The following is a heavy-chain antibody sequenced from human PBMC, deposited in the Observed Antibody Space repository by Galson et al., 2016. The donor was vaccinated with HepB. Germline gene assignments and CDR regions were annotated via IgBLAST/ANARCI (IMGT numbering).Heavy chain of an antibody. CDR1: GDSVASNSGG. D-gene: IGHD4/OR15-4a*01. V-gene: IGHV6-1*01. J-gene: IGHJ6*02. CDR3: AREESAGRDYYHAVDV. Sequence: AISGDSVASNSGGWNWIRQSPSRGLEWLGRTYYRSKWYNDYAVSVKSRITINPDTSKNQFSLQLNSVTPEDTAVYYCAREESAGRDYYHAVDVWGQGTTVTVSS. CDR2: TYYRSKWYN.